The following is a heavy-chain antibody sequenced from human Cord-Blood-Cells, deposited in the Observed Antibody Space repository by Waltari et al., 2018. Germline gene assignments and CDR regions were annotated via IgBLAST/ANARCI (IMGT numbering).Heavy chain of an antibody. J-gene: IGHJ3*02. CDR2: ISSSSSYI. CDR3: ARSGYFGDAFDI. D-gene: IGHD3-10*01. CDR1: GFTFSSYS. V-gene: IGHV3-21*01. Sequence: EVQLVESGGGRVKPGGSLRLSCAASGFTFSSYSMNWVRQAPGKGLEWVSSISSSSSYIYYADSVKGRFTISRDNAKNSLYLQMNSLRAEDTAVYYCARSGYFGDAFDIWGQGTMVTVSS.